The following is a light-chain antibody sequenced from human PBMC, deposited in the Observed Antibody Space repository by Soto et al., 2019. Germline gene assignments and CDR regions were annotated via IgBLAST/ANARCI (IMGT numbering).Light chain of an antibody. V-gene: IGLV2-8*01. Sequence: QSALTQPPSASGSPGQWVTISCTGTSSDVGGDNYVSWYQQHPGKAPKLMIYEVSKRPSGVPDRFSGSKSGNTASLTVSGLQAEDEADYYCSSYPGSKRVFGTGTKLTVL. CDR2: EVS. CDR1: SSDVGGDNY. CDR3: SSYPGSKRV. J-gene: IGLJ1*01.